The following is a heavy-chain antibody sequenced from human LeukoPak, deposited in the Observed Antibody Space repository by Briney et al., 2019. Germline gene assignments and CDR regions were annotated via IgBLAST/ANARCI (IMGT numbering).Heavy chain of an antibody. CDR1: GFTFSSSA. Sequence: PGGSLRLSCAASGFTFSSSAMSWVRQAPGKGLEWVSSISGSGSGGSTYYADSVKGRFTISRDNSKNTLYLQMNSLRAEDTAVYYCAKDPYSSDNWFDPWGQGTLVTVSS. J-gene: IGHJ5*02. V-gene: IGHV3-23*01. CDR2: ISGSGSGGST. D-gene: IGHD6-25*01. CDR3: AKDPYSSDNWFDP.